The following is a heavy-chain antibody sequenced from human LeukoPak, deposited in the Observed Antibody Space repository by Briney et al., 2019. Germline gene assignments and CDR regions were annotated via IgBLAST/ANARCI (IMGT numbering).Heavy chain of an antibody. D-gene: IGHD2-2*01. Sequence: SLKVSCKASGGTFSSYAISWVRHAPGRGLEWMGEIIPIFGTANYAQKFQGRVTINTDESTSTACMELSSLSSADTAVYYCARVSCSSPRCLDAFDIWGQGTMVTVSS. CDR1: GGTFSSYA. V-gene: IGHV1-69*05. CDR2: IIPIFGTA. CDR3: ARVSCSSPRCLDAFDI. J-gene: IGHJ3*02.